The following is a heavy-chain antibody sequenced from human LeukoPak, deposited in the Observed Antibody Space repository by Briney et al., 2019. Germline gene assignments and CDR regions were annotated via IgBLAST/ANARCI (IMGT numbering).Heavy chain of an antibody. D-gene: IGHD5-24*01. J-gene: IGHJ4*02. CDR3: ARGRDAYKGGNS. Sequence: SETLSLTCAVYGGSLSDYYCSWIRQSPGRGLEWIGEIHPSGSTNYNPSLKRRASISFDTSKSQFSLHLTSVTAADTAVYYCARGRDAYKGGNSWGQGTLVTVSS. CDR2: IHPSGST. CDR1: GGSLSDYY. V-gene: IGHV4-34*01.